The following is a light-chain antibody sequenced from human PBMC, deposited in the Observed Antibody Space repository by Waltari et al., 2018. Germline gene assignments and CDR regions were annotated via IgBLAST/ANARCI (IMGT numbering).Light chain of an antibody. Sequence: DIQMTQSPSSLSASVGDRVTITCRASQSISTFLNWYQQKPGRAPKVLIYAASRLLSGVPSRFSGSGSVTDFTLTISSLQPEDFATYYCQQSYSAPPWTFGQGTKVEIK. J-gene: IGKJ1*01. CDR2: AAS. V-gene: IGKV1-39*01. CDR3: QQSYSAPPWT. CDR1: QSISTF.